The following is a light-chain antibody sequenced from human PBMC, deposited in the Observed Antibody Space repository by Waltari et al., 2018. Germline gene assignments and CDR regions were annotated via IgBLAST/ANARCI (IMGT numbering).Light chain of an antibody. V-gene: IGLV1-51*02. CDR1: SLNIGNNY. CDR2: ENT. CDR3: GTWDSSLSGAV. Sequence: QSVLTPPPSVSAAPGQRVTIPCSGGSLNIGNNYVSWYRQFPGTAPKLLIYENTERPSGIPGRFSGSKSGTSATLDITGLQAGDEADYYCGTWDSSLSGAVFGGGTHLTVL. J-gene: IGLJ7*01.